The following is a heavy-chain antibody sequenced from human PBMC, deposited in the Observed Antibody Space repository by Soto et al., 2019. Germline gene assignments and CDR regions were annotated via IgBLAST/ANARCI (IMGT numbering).Heavy chain of an antibody. V-gene: IGHV1-69*02. CDR2: IIPILGIA. CDR3: ARGGIAAANYDY. D-gene: IGHD6-13*01. J-gene: IGHJ4*02. CDR1: GGTFSSYT. Sequence: QVQLVQSGAEVKKPGSSVKVSCKASGGTFSSYTISWVRQAPGQGLEWMGRIIPILGIANYAQKFQGRVTITADKSTSTAYMELSSLRSEYTAVYYCARGGIAAANYDYWGQGTLVTVSS.